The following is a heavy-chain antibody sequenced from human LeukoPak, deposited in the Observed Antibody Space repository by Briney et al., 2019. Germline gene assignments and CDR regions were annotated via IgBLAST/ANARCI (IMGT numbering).Heavy chain of an antibody. CDR3: AKARSDISGYLGG. Sequence: PGGSLRLSCADSGFTLSSYAMSWVRQAPGKGLEWVSGISASGGSTYYTDSVKGRFTTSRDNSKKTLYLQMNSLRAEDTAVYYCAKARSDISGYLGGWGQGTLVTVSS. V-gene: IGHV3-23*01. D-gene: IGHD3-22*01. J-gene: IGHJ4*02. CDR2: ISASGGST. CDR1: GFTLSSYA.